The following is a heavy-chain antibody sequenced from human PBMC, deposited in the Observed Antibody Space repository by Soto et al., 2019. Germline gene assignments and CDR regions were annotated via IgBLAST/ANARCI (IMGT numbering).Heavy chain of an antibody. D-gene: IGHD3-10*01. J-gene: IGHJ6*02. CDR1: GYTFTSYA. V-gene: IGHV1-3*01. CDR2: INAGNGNT. CDR3: ASERVKGSGSPSRYYYGMDV. Sequence: ASVKVSCKASGYTFTSYAMHWVRQAPGQRLEWMGWINAGNGNTKYSQKFQGRATITRDTSASTAYMELSSLRSEDTAVYYCASERVKGSGSPSRYYYGMDVWGQGTTVTVSS.